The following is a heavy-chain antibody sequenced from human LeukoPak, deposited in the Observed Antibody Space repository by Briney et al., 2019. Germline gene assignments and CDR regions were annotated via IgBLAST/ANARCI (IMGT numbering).Heavy chain of an antibody. CDR2: IYSGGST. CDR1: GFTVSSNY. V-gene: IGHV3-53*01. Sequence: GGSLRLSCAASGFTVSSNYMSWVRQAPGKGLEWVSVIYSGGSTYYADSVKGRFTISRDNSKNTLYLQMNSLRAEDTAVYYCARGVVGATTGEYFQHWGQGTLVTVSS. CDR3: ARGVVGATTGEYFQH. J-gene: IGHJ1*01. D-gene: IGHD1-26*01.